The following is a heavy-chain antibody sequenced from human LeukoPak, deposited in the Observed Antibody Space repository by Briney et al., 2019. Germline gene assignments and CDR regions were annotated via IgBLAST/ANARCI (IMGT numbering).Heavy chain of an antibody. V-gene: IGHV1-18*04. CDR1: GYTFTSYG. D-gene: IGHD2-15*01. CDR2: ISAYNGNT. CDR3: ARHLGCSGGSCYAIGYYYYYGMDV. J-gene: IGHJ6*04. Sequence: ASVKVSCKASGYTFTSYGISWVRQAPGQGLEWMGWISAYNGNTNYAQKLQGRVTMTTDTSTSTAYMELRSLSADDTAVYSCARHLGCSGGSCYAIGYYYYYGMDVWGKGTTVTVSS.